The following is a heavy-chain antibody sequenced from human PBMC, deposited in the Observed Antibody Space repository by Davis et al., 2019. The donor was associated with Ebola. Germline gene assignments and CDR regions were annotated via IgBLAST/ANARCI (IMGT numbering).Heavy chain of an antibody. CDR1: GFTFSNYA. V-gene: IGHV3-23*01. Sequence: GESLKISCAASGFTFSNYAMSWVRQAPGKGLEWVSAISGSGGNTYYADSVKGRFTISKDISNNMLYLQMNNLRAEDTAVFYCAKDQVPDGRWTIDYWGQGALVTVSS. CDR3: AKDQVPDGRWTIDY. J-gene: IGHJ4*02. D-gene: IGHD1-14*01. CDR2: ISGSGGNT.